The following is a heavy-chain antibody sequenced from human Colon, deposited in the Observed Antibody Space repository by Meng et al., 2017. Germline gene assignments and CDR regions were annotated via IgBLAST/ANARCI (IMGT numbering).Heavy chain of an antibody. J-gene: IGHJ4*02. CDR3: ARCDVGLPFDY. V-gene: IGHV4-38-2*02. CDR2: IPHSGNT. D-gene: IGHD1-26*01. CDR1: DYSISSSYY. Sequence: SETLSLTCTVSDYSISSSYYWGWVRQSPGKGLEYIGGIPHSGNTYYNPSLKSRVTISKDTSKNQFSLGLSSVTAADTAIYYCARCDVGLPFDYWGPGTVVTVSS.